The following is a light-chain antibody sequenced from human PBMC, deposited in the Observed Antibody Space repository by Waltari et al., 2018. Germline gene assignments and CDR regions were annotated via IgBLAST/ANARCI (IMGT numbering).Light chain of an antibody. CDR1: QSVSSQ. V-gene: IGKV3-11*01. J-gene: IGKJ1*01. CDR3: QQCNNSPPT. Sequence: EIVLTQSPATLSLSPGEGATLSCRASQSVSSQLVWYQQKRGQAPRLLLYDPSNRATGIPARFSGSGSGTDFTLTISSLEPEDFAVYYCQQCNNSPPTFGQGTKVEIK. CDR2: DPS.